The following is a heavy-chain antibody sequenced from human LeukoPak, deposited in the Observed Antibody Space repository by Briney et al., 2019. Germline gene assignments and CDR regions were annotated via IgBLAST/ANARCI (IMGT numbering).Heavy chain of an antibody. CDR2: IRYDGSNK. V-gene: IGHV3-30*02. Sequence: GGSLRLSCAASGFTFSSYGMHWVRQAPGKGLEGVAFIRYDGSNKYYADSVKGRFTISRDNAKNSLYLQMNSLRAEDTAIYYCARDPYNGNYGDSYYYYMDVWGKGTTVTISS. CDR1: GFTFSSYG. CDR3: ARDPYNGNYGDSYYYYMDV. J-gene: IGHJ6*03. D-gene: IGHD1-26*01.